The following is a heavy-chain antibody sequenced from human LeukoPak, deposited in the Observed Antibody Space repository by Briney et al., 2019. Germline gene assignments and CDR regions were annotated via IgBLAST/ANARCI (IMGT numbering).Heavy chain of an antibody. CDR3: ARVKLYYDILTGYPYYYGMDV. Sequence: PSETLSLTCTVSGGSISSYYWSWIRQPAGKGLEWIGRIYTSGSTNYNPSLKSRVTISVDTSKNQFSLKLSSVTAADTAVYYCARVKLYYDILTGYPYYYGMDVWGQGTTVTVSS. CDR2: IYTSGST. CDR1: GGSISSYY. J-gene: IGHJ6*02. D-gene: IGHD3-9*01. V-gene: IGHV4-4*07.